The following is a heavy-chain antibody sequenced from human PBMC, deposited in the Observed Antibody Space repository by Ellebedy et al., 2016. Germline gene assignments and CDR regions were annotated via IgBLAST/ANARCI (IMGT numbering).Heavy chain of an antibody. J-gene: IGHJ4*02. Sequence: SETLSLXXTVSGGSISSSSYYWGWVRQPPGKGLEWIGSGYYSGSTYYNPSLKSRVTISVDTSKNQFSLKLSSVTAADTAVYYCARSYCSSTTCHATGYFDYWGQGTLVTVSS. CDR3: ARSYCSSTTCHATGYFDY. V-gene: IGHV4-39*01. D-gene: IGHD2-2*01. CDR1: GGSISSSSYY. CDR2: GYYSGST.